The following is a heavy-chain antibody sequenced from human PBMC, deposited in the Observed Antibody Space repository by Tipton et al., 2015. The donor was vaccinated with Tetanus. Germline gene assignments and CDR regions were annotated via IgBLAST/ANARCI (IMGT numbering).Heavy chain of an antibody. D-gene: IGHD6-6*01. Sequence: QSGAEVKKPGSSVKVSCKASGDTFSSYAISWMRQAPGQGLEWMGGIIPSLGSTTYAPKFQGRITITADEVTTTAYMEVSSLTSEDTAVFYCANPSYLCITTRQSGVCYFDKWGQGTLVTVSS. J-gene: IGHJ4*02. CDR3: ANPSYLCITTRQSGVCYFDK. CDR1: GDTFSSYA. CDR2: IIPSLGST. V-gene: IGHV1-69*01.